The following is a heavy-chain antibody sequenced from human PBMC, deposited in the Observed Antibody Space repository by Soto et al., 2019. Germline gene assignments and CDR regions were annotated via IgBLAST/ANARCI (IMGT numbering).Heavy chain of an antibody. Sequence: QVQLVESGGGVVQPGRSLRLSCAASGFTFSDSGMHWVRQPPGKDLERVAATSFDGSNEFYADSVKDRFTISRDNSKNKLYLQMNSLSPEDKAAYYCAKSVRYCLGSSCSPEAFDVWGQGTVVTVSS. J-gene: IGHJ3*01. CDR2: TSFDGSNE. D-gene: IGHD2-15*01. CDR3: AKSVRYCLGSSCSPEAFDV. CDR1: GFTFSDSG. V-gene: IGHV3-30*18.